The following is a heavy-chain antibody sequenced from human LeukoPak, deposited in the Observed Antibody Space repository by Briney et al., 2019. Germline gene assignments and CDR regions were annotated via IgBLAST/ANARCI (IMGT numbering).Heavy chain of an antibody. J-gene: IGHJ4*02. D-gene: IGHD5-18*01. Sequence: GGSLRLSCAASGFTFSSYWMSWVRQAPGKGLEWVSSISSSSSYIYYADSLKGRFTISRDNARNSLYLQMNSLRAEDTAVYYCARDAQGGYNYGGLDYWGQGTLVTVSS. CDR1: GFTFSSYW. V-gene: IGHV3-21*01. CDR2: ISSSSSYI. CDR3: ARDAQGGYNYGGLDY.